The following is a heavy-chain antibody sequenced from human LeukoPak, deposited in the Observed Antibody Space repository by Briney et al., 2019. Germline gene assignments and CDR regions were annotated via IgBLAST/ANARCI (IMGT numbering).Heavy chain of an antibody. CDR2: ISYDGSNK. Sequence: GGSLRLSCAASGFTFSSYGMHWVRQAPGKGLEWVAVISYDGSNKYYADSVKGRFTISRDNSKNTLYLQMNSLRAEDTAVYYCAKDHYIPRSSSLPFDYWGQGTLVTVSS. V-gene: IGHV3-30*18. CDR3: AKDHYIPRSSSLPFDY. D-gene: IGHD6-6*01. CDR1: GFTFSSYG. J-gene: IGHJ4*02.